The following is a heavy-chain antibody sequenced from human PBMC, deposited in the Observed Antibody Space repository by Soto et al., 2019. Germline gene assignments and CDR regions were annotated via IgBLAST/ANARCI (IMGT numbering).Heavy chain of an antibody. Sequence: QVQLQESGPGLVKPSETLSLTCTVSGGSISSFYWSWIRQPPGKGLEWIGYIYYSGSTNYNPSLKSRVTISVDTSKTQFSLKLSSVTAADTAVYYCARGYSDFCSGYLGWFDPWGQGTLVTVSS. D-gene: IGHD3-3*01. V-gene: IGHV4-59*01. CDR1: GGSISSFY. CDR2: IYYSGST. J-gene: IGHJ5*02. CDR3: ARGYSDFCSGYLGWFDP.